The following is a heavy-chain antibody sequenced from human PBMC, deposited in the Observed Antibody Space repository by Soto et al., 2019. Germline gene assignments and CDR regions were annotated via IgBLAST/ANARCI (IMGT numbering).Heavy chain of an antibody. CDR3: ARAQFYSGSGNYNNLMFDA. V-gene: IGHV4-30-2*01. J-gene: IGHJ5*02. Sequence: SETLSLTCAVSGGSIGGVGYSWSWIRQPPGGGLEWIGYMYHSGTFLKSPSLKTRLTMSLDMSKNQFSLTLNSMTAADTAVYYCARAQFYSGSGNYNNLMFDAWRQGIQVTVSS. CDR2: MYHSGTF. D-gene: IGHD3-10*01. CDR1: GGSIGGVGYS.